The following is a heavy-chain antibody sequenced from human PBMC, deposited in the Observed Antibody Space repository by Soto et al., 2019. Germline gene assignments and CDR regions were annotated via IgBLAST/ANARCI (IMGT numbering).Heavy chain of an antibody. V-gene: IGHV4-30-2*01. Sequence: LHLQESGSGLVKPSQTLSLTCAVSGGSIRSGGYSWSWIRQPPGKGLEGIGYIYHSGSTSYNPSLKIRVTRSVDRSNNQFSLKLTSGTASQTAVYYCTRGQVVAAQHWGQGTLVTVSS. D-gene: IGHD2-15*01. CDR3: TRGQVVAAQH. J-gene: IGHJ4*02. CDR1: GGSIRSGGYS. CDR2: IYHSGST.